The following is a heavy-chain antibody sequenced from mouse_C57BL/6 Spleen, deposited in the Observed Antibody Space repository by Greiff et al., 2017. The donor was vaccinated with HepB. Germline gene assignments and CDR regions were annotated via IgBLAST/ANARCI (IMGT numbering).Heavy chain of an antibody. D-gene: IGHD2-4*01. CDR2: ISSGGDYI. Sequence: EVHLVESGEGLVKPGGSLKLSCAASGFTFSSYAMSWVRQTPEKRLEWVAYISSGGDYIYYADTVKGRFTISRDNARNTLYLQMSSLKSEDTAMYYCTRRGYYERAMDYWGQGTSVTVSS. J-gene: IGHJ4*01. CDR1: GFTFSSYA. CDR3: TRRGYYERAMDY. V-gene: IGHV5-9-1*02.